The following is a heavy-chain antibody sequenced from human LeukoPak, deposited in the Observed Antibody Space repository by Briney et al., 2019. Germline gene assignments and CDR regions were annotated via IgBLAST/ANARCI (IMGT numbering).Heavy chain of an antibody. J-gene: IGHJ6*03. V-gene: IGHV3-33*06. CDR2: IWYDGSNK. CDR3: AKDVPLTPGYMDV. Sequence: GGSLRLSCAASGFTFSSYGMHWVRQALGKGLEWVAVIWYDGSNKYYADSVKGRFTISRDNSKNTLYLQMNSLRAEDTAVYYCAKDVPLTPGYMDVWGKGTTVTVSS. CDR1: GFTFSSYG.